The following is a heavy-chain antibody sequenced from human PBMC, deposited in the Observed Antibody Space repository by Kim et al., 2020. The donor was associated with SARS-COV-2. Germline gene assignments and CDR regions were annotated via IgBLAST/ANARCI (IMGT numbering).Heavy chain of an antibody. CDR3: ARSRTGTTQRETYYYYYYGMDV. J-gene: IGHJ6*02. CDR1: GGTFSSYA. V-gene: IGHV1-69*13. CDR2: IIPIFGTA. Sequence: SVKVSCKASGGTFSSYAISWVRQAPGQGLEWMGGIIPIFGTANYAQKFQGRVTITADESTSTAYMELSSLRSEDTAVYYCARSRTGTTQRETYYYYYYGMDVWGQGTTVTVSS. D-gene: IGHD1-1*01.